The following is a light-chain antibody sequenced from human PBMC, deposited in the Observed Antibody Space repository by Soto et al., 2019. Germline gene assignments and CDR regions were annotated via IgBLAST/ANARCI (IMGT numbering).Light chain of an antibody. Sequence: DIQMTQSPSSLSASVGDRVTITCRASQNIRNYLNWYQQRPGKTPNLLVYAASNLRSGVPSRFSGSGSGTDFTLTISSLQPEDFATYYCQQIHSTSSYTFGQGTRVDIK. CDR1: QNIRNY. CDR2: AAS. CDR3: QQIHSTSSYT. V-gene: IGKV1-39*01. J-gene: IGKJ2*01.